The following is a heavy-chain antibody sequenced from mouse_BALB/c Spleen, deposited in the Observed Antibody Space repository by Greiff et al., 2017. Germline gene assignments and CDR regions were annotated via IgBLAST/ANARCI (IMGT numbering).Heavy chain of an antibody. J-gene: IGHJ3*01. CDR3: AREAPYSAY. Sequence: EVHLVESGEGLVKPGGSLKLSCAASGFTFSDYYMYWVRQTPEKRLEWVATISDGGSYTYYPDSVKGRFTISRDNAKNNLYLQMSSLKSEDTAMYYCAREAPYSAYWGQGTLVTVSA. V-gene: IGHV5-4*02. CDR1: GFTFSDYY. CDR2: ISDGGSYT.